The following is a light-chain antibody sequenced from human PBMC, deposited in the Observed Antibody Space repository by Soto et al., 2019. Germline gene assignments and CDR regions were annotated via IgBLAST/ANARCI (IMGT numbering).Light chain of an antibody. J-gene: IGKJ1*01. CDR1: QGIRND. V-gene: IGKV1-17*01. Sequence: DIQMTQSPSSLSVSVGNRLTITCRASQGIRNDLGWYQQKSGKAPKRLIYAASSLLSGVPSRFRGSGSETEFTLTISSLQPEDFEPYYCLQNNSYPRTFGQGTKVDIK. CDR2: AAS. CDR3: LQNNSYPRT.